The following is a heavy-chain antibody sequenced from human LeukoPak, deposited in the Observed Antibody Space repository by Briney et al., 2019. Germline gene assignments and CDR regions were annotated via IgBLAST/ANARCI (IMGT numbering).Heavy chain of an antibody. CDR3: ARDYYDSSGLDY. J-gene: IGHJ4*02. CDR1: GFTFSSSA. D-gene: IGHD3-22*01. V-gene: IGHV3-33*08. CDR2: IWHDGSDK. Sequence: PGGSLRLSCAASGFTFSSSAMSWVRQAPGKGLEWVAVIWHDGSDKYYADSVKGRITISRDKSKKTLYLQINSLRAEDTAVYYCARDYYDSSGLDYWGQGTLVTVSS.